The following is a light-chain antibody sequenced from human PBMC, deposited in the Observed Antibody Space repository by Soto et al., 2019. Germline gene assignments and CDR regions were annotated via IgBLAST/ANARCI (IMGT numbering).Light chain of an antibody. V-gene: IGLV2-8*01. Sequence: SALTQPPSASGSPGQSVTISCTGTSSDVGGYNYVSWYQQHPGKAPKLMIYEVFKRPSGVPDRFSGSKSGNTASLTVSGLQAEDEADYYCSSYAGSNNFDVFGTGTKATVL. CDR3: SSYAGSNNFDV. CDR2: EVF. J-gene: IGLJ1*01. CDR1: SSDVGGYNY.